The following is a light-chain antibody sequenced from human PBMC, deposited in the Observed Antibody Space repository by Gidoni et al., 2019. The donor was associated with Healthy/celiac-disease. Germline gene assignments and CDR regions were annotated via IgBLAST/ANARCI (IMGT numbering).Light chain of an antibody. CDR2: DAS. Sequence: EIVLTQSPATLSLSPGERATLSCRASQSVSSYLAWYQQKPGHAPRLLIYDASNRATGIPARFSGSGSGTDFTLTISSLEPEDFAVYYCQQRSNWLGTFGQGTKLEIK. CDR1: QSVSSY. V-gene: IGKV3-11*01. CDR3: QQRSNWLGT. J-gene: IGKJ2*01.